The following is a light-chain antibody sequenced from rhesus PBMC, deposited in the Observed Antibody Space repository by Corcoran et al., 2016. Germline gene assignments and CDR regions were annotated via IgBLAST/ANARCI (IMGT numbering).Light chain of an antibody. CDR1: QSLLHSNGYTY. Sequence: DIVMTQTPLSLPVTPGEPASISCRSSQSLLHSNGYTYLFWYLQKPGQSTQVLIYLGSNRASGVPDRCSGSGSGTDFTLKMSRVEAEDVGVYYCFQDIQLPYSFGQGTKVEIK. V-gene: IGKV2-78*01. CDR2: LGS. CDR3: FQDIQLPYS. J-gene: IGKJ2*01.